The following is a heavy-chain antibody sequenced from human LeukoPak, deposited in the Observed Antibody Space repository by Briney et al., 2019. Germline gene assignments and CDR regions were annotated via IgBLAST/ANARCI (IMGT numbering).Heavy chain of an antibody. D-gene: IGHD3-3*01. CDR3: ARVGNYDFWSGYYTGIEWFDP. CDR1: GDSVSSDSAA. CDR2: TYYRSKWYN. J-gene: IGHJ5*02. V-gene: IGHV6-1*01. Sequence: SQTLSLTCAISGDSVSSDSAAWSWIRQSPSRGLEWLGRTYYRSKWYNDYAVSVKSRITINPDTSKNQFSLQLNSVTPEDTAVYYCARVGNYDFWSGYYTGIEWFDPWGQGTLVTVSS.